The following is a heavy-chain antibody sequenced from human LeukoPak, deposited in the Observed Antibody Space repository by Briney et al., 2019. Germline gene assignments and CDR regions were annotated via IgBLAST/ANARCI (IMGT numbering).Heavy chain of an antibody. CDR3: ARIYSSSWFLNWFDP. J-gene: IGHJ5*02. Sequence: SETLSLTCTVSGGSISSGSYYWSWIRQPAGKGLEWIGRIYTSGSTNYNPSLKSRVTISVDTSKNQFSLKLNSVTAADTAVYYCARIYSSSWFLNWFDPWGQGTLVTVSS. CDR1: GGSISSGSYY. V-gene: IGHV4-61*02. D-gene: IGHD6-13*01. CDR2: IYTSGST.